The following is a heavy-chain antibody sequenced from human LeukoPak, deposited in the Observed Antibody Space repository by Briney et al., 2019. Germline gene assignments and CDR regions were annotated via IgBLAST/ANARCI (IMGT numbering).Heavy chain of an antibody. Sequence: GRSLRLSCAASGFTFSSYGMHWVRQAPGKGLEWVAVIWYDGSNKYYADSVKGRLTISRDNSKNTLYLQMNSLRAEDTAVYYCAATDSSSWYPGYGMDVWGQGTTVTVSS. CDR2: IWYDGSNK. V-gene: IGHV3-33*01. CDR1: GFTFSSYG. J-gene: IGHJ6*02. D-gene: IGHD6-13*01. CDR3: AATDSSSWYPGYGMDV.